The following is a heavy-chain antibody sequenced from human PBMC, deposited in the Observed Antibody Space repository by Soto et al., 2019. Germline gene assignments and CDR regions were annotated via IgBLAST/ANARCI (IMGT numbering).Heavy chain of an antibody. Sequence: PSETLSLTCSVSGASISIGTDYWGWIRQPPGKGLEWIGNIHYSGSTYYNPSLKSRVTISVDTSKNQFSLKLSSVTAADTAVYYCARLYCSGGSCYFDYYYGMDVWGQGTTVTVSS. V-gene: IGHV4-39*01. CDR2: IHYSGST. CDR1: GASISIGTDY. D-gene: IGHD2-15*01. J-gene: IGHJ6*02. CDR3: ARLYCSGGSCYFDYYYGMDV.